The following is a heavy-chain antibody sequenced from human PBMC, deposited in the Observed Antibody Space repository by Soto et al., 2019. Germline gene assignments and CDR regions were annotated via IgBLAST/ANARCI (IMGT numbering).Heavy chain of an antibody. CDR3: AKDPVYCSSTSCYADAFDI. CDR1: GFTFSSYA. CDR2: ISGSGGST. D-gene: IGHD2-2*01. J-gene: IGHJ3*02. V-gene: IGHV3-23*01. Sequence: EVQLLESGGGLVQPGGSLRLSCAASGFTFSSYAMSWVRQAPGKGLEWVSAISGSGGSTYYADSVKGRFTITRYNSKNKLYLQMNSLRAEDTAVYYCAKDPVYCSSTSCYADAFDIWGQGTMVTVSS.